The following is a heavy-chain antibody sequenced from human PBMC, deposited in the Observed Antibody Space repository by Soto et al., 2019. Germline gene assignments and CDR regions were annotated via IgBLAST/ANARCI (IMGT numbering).Heavy chain of an antibody. CDR3: AKVGSGWEYFDY. J-gene: IGHJ4*02. CDR2: ISWNSDSL. V-gene: IGHV3-9*01. D-gene: IGHD6-19*01. CDR1: GFTFDYYA. Sequence: EVQLVESGGGLVQPGRSLRLSCAASGFTFDYYAMHWVRLAPGKGLEWVSGISWNSDSLAYADSVKGRFIISRDNAKKSLYLQMNSLREEDTAVYYCAKVGSGWEYFDYWGQGTLVTVSS.